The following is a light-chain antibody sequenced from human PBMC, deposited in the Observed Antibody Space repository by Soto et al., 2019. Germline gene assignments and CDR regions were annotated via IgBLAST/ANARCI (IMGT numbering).Light chain of an antibody. CDR1: QSISSW. V-gene: IGKV1-5*01. Sequence: DIQMTQSPSTLSASVGGRVTITCRASQSISSWLAWYQQKPGKAPKLLIYDASSLESGVPSRFSGSGSGTEFTLTISSMQHDDFANYYCQQYNSYSWTFGKGTKGDIK. CDR2: DAS. CDR3: QQYNSYSWT. J-gene: IGKJ1*01.